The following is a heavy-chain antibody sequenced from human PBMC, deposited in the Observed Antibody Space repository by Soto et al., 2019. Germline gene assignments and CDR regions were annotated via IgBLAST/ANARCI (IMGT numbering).Heavy chain of an antibody. J-gene: IGHJ3*02. CDR3: ARDGVDVSRTTVRHGALDI. V-gene: IGHV1-69*01. CDR1: GGSFSTYG. D-gene: IGHD4-17*01. CDR2: FLPVFTTA. Sequence: QVQLVQSGAEVKKPGSSVKVSCKASGGSFSTYGISWVRQAPGQGLEWMGGFLPVFTTAKYAQKFQGRVSITADESTYTAYMELSILRSEDTAVYFCARDGVDVSRTTVRHGALDIWGQGTVVTVSS.